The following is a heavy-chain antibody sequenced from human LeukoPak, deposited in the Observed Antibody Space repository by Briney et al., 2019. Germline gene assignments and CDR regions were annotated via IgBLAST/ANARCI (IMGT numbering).Heavy chain of an antibody. V-gene: IGHV3-30*18. CDR1: GFTFSSYG. J-gene: IGHJ4*02. CDR2: ISYDGSNK. D-gene: IGHD6-13*01. CDR3: AKDKFLGYSSSWYGEGYFDY. Sequence: GRSLRLSCAASGFTFSSYGMHWVRQAPGKGLEWVAVISYDGSNKYYADSVKGRFTISRDNSKNTLYLQMSSLRAEDTAVYYCAKDKFLGYSSSWYGEGYFDYWGQGTLVTVSS.